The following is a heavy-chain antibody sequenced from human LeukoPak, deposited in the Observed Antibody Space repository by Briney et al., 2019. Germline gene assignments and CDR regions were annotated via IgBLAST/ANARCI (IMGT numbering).Heavy chain of an antibody. V-gene: IGHV3-23*01. D-gene: IGHD3-3*01. J-gene: IGHJ4*02. Sequence: ETLSLTCTVSGGSIISTYYWSWVRQAPGKGLEWVSAISGSGGGTYYTDSVKGRFTISRDNSKNTLYLQMNSLRPEDTATYYCARGPPVGTAFITINGDYWGQGTLVTVSS. CDR1: GGSIISTYY. CDR2: ISGSGGGT. CDR3: ARGPPVGTAFITINGDY.